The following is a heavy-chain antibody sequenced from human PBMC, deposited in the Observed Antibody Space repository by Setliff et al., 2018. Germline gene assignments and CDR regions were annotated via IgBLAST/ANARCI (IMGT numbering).Heavy chain of an antibody. D-gene: IGHD3-10*01. CDR1: GFAFGTYG. CDR2: VRFDGTYK. V-gene: IGHV3-30*02. Sequence: GESLKISCAASGFAFGTYGMHWVRQAPGKGLDWVASVRFDGTYKVYGDSVKGRFTISRDNSENTLFLQMTSLRPEDTGVYYCAKVKKPLIRGSGFDYWGRGTLVTVSS. J-gene: IGHJ4*02. CDR3: AKVKKPLIRGSGFDY.